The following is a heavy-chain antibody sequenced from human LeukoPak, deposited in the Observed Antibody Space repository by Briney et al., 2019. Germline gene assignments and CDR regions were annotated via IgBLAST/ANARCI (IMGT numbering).Heavy chain of an antibody. D-gene: IGHD3-16*02. CDR3: ARASDYVWGSYQN. CDR1: GFTFSSYT. CDR2: IYSGGST. J-gene: IGHJ4*02. Sequence: GGSLRLSCAASGFTFSSYTMSWVRQAPGKGLEWVSVIYSGGSTYYADSVKGRFTISRDNSKNTLYLQMNSLRAEDTAVYYCARASDYVWGSYQNWGQGTLVTVSS. V-gene: IGHV3-53*01.